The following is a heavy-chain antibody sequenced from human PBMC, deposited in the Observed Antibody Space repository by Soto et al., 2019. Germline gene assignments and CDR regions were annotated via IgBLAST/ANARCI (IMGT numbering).Heavy chain of an antibody. CDR3: ARGGPAAGYDL. Sequence: ASVKVSCKASGYTFTSNDINWVRQASGQGLEWMGWMNPNTGGSGYAQDFQGRITMTRDTATSTACMELTSLRSDDTAVYYCARGGPAAGYDLWGQGTLVTVSS. CDR1: GYTFTSND. D-gene: IGHD6-13*01. J-gene: IGHJ4*02. CDR2: MNPNTGGS. V-gene: IGHV1-8*01.